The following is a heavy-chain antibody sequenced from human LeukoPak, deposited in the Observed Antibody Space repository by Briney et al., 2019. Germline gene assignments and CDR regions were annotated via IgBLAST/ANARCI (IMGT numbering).Heavy chain of an antibody. CDR2: TVPL. CDR1: GGTFSGYA. Sequence: SVKVSCKASGGTFSGYAVIWVRQAPGQGLEWMGGTVPLKYAQKFQGRFTFTTDESTSPAFMELSSRTSEDTAVYFCARAPYGVYSGDFYSYYMDVWGKGTTVTVSS. V-gene: IGHV1-69*05. J-gene: IGHJ6*03. D-gene: IGHD4/OR15-4a*01. CDR3: ARAPYGVYSGDFYSYYMDV.